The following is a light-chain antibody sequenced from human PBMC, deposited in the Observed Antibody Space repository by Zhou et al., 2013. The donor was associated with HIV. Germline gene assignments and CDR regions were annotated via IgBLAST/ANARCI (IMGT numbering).Light chain of an antibody. CDR3: QQYGSSPLT. J-gene: IGKJ4*01. CDR2: GAT. Sequence: DIQMTQSPSAMSASVGDTVTITCRASQDIYKHVAWFQQTPGKAPKRLIYGATSLQSGVPSRFSGSGSATGFTLTITSLQPEDFAVYYCQQYGSSPLTFGGGTKVEMK. V-gene: IGKV1-17*03. CDR1: QDIYKH.